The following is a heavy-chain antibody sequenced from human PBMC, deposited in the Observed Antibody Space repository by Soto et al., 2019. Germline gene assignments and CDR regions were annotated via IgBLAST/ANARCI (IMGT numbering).Heavy chain of an antibody. J-gene: IGHJ4*02. CDR3: ARAPTMGVTSYFDY. CDR2: IYYSGST. Sequence: SETLSLTCTVSGGSISNYYWSWIRQPPGKGLECIGYIYYSGSTNYNPSLKGRVTISVDTSKNQFSLKLSSVTAADTAVYYCARAPTMGVTSYFDYWGQGTLVTVSS. D-gene: IGHD3-10*01. V-gene: IGHV4-59*01. CDR1: GGSISNYY.